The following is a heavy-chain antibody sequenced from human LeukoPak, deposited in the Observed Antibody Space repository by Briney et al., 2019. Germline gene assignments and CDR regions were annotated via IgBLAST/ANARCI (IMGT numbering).Heavy chain of an antibody. Sequence: AGGSLRLSCAASGFTFSSYAMHWVRQAPGKGLEYVSAISSNGGSTYYANSVKGRFTISRDNSKNTLYLQMGSLRAEDMAVYYCARSLLAAALDYWGQGTLVTVSS. J-gene: IGHJ4*02. CDR3: ARSLLAAALDY. CDR2: ISSNGGST. V-gene: IGHV3-64*01. CDR1: GFTFSSYA. D-gene: IGHD6-13*01.